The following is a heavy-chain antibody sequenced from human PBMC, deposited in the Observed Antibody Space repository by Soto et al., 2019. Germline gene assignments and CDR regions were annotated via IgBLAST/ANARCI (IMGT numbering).Heavy chain of an antibody. J-gene: IGHJ4*02. D-gene: IGHD3-3*01. CDR3: TTETHTPKYYDFWSGYSPDFDY. V-gene: IGHV3-15*01. CDR1: GFTFSNVW. Sequence: GGSLRLSCEASGFTFSNVWMGWVRQAPGKGLEWVGRIKSRTDGGTTGYAAPVKDRFIISRDDSKNNMSLQMNNLTTEDTAVYFCTTETHTPKYYDFWSGYSPDFDYWGPGTLVTVSS. CDR2: IKSRTDGGTT.